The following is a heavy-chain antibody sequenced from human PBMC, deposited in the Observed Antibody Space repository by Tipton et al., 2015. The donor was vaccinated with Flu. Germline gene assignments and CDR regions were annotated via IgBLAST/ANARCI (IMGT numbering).Heavy chain of an antibody. V-gene: IGHV4-59*08. D-gene: IGHD2/OR15-2a*01. J-gene: IGHJ4*02. CDR2: IDYSERS. CDR3: ARAEIGDFDY. Sequence: TLSLTCTVSFGSISTYYWSWIRQAPGKGLEYIGYIDYSERSKYNPSLKSRVSISVDTSNNRFSLNLTSVTAADTAVYYCARAEIGDFDYWGQGTLVTVSS. CDR1: FGSISTYY.